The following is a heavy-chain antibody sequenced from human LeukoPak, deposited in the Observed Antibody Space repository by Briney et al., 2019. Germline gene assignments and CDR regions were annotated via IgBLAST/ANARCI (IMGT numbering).Heavy chain of an antibody. CDR3: ARGRQDVTMIVVVMTAVSYYLDV. CDR1: GGSFSRYY. J-gene: IGHJ6*03. Sequence: SETLSLTCAVCGGSFSRYYWTWMRQPPEKGLEGVGEMNPSGSTNYNPALKSRVTLSVDTSKTQFSLELSSVTAADTAVYYCARGRQDVTMIVVVMTAVSYYLDVWGKGTTVTVS. D-gene: IGHD3-22*01. CDR2: MNPSGST. V-gene: IGHV4-34*01.